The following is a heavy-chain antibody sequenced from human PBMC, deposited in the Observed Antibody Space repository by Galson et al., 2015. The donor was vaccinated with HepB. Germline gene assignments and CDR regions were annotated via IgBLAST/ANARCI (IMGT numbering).Heavy chain of an antibody. Sequence: SLRLSCAASGFTFSSYAMHWVRQAPGKGLVYVSAISSNGGSTYYADSVKGRFTISRDNSKNTLYLQMSSLRAEDTAVYYCVKGGDCSSTSCYQYYDFWSGYYSLGYWGQGTLVTVSS. J-gene: IGHJ4*02. V-gene: IGHV3-64D*06. CDR2: ISSNGGST. CDR1: GFTFSSYA. D-gene: IGHD3-3*01. CDR3: VKGGDCSSTSCYQYYDFWSGYYSLGY.